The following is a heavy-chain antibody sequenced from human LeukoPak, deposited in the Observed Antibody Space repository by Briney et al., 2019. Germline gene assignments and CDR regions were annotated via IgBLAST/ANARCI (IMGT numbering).Heavy chain of an antibody. CDR3: ARVLMDRSGCIDY. D-gene: IGHD6-19*01. V-gene: IGHV4-38-2*01. CDR1: GYFISSGYY. CDR2: IYYSGST. Sequence: SETLSLTCAVSGYFISSGYYWGWIRQPPGKGLGWIGSIYYSGSTNYNPSLKSRVTISVDTSKNQFSLKLNSVTAADTAVYYCARVLMDRSGCIDYWGQGTLVTVSS. J-gene: IGHJ4*02.